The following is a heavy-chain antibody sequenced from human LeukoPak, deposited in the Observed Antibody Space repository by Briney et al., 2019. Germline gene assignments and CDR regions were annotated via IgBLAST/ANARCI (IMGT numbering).Heavy chain of an antibody. CDR3: AKYSSSSNYYYGMDV. D-gene: IGHD6-13*01. Sequence: GRSLRLSCAASGFTFSNYGMHWVRQAPGKGLGWAGAASDDGSHKQYAYSVKGQFTVSRDNSQKTLYMQMNSLRAEDTAVYYCAKYSSSSNYYYGMDVWGQGTTVTVSS. CDR2: ASDDGSHK. V-gene: IGHV3-30*18. CDR1: GFTFSNYG. J-gene: IGHJ6*02.